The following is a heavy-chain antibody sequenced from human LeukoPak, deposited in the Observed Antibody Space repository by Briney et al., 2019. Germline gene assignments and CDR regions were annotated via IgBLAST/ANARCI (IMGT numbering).Heavy chain of an antibody. J-gene: IGHJ4*02. CDR3: AGDRKWLANLFDY. CDR2: ISYDGSNK. Sequence: GGSLRLSCAASGFTFSSYAMHWVRQAPGKGLEWVAVISYDGSNKYYADSVKGRFTISRDNSKNTLYLQMNSLRAEDTAVYYCAGDRKWLANLFDYWGQGTLVTVSS. V-gene: IGHV3-30-3*01. CDR1: GFTFSSYA. D-gene: IGHD6-19*01.